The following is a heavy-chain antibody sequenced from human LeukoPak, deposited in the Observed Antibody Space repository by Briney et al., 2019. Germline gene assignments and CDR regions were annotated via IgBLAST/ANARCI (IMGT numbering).Heavy chain of an antibody. V-gene: IGHV3-66*01. Sequence: GGSLRLSCATSGFTFSSYGMNWVRQAPGKGLEWVSVIYSGGSTDYADSVKGSLTISRDNSKKPLYLQMNCRRAEYTAENYWGSDGVASTTRWFDPSGEGTLVTVSS. J-gene: IGHJ5*02. D-gene: IGHD2-15*01. CDR1: GFTFSSYG. CDR3: GSDGVASTTRWFDP. CDR2: IYSGGST.